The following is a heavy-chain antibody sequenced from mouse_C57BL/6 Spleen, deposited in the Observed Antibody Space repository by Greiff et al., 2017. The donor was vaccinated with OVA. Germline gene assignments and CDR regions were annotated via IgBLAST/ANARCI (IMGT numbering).Heavy chain of an antibody. CDR1: GYTFTDYY. V-gene: IGHV1-76*01. Sequence: QVQLKQSGAELVRPGASVKLSCKASGYTFTDYYINWVKQRPGQGLEWIARIYPGSGNTYYNEKFKGKATLTAEKSSSTAYMQLSSLTSEDSAVYFCARGDVHYYAMDYWGQGTSVTVSS. J-gene: IGHJ4*01. CDR2: IYPGSGNT. CDR3: ARGDVHYYAMDY.